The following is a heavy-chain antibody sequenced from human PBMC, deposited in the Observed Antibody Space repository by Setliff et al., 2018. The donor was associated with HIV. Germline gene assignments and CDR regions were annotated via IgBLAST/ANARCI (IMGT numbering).Heavy chain of an antibody. D-gene: IGHD3-16*01. V-gene: IGHV4-31*03. CDR2: IYYSGST. Sequence: SETLSLTCTVSGDSLSSDYYYWTWIRQHPEKGLEWIGYIYYSGSTLYNPSLRSRLSMSVDTSRNQFFLTLNSLTAADTAIYYCARGTSAASYWHFDLWGRGIMVTVSS. CDR1: GDSLSSDYYY. J-gene: IGHJ2*01. CDR3: ARGTSAASYWHFDL.